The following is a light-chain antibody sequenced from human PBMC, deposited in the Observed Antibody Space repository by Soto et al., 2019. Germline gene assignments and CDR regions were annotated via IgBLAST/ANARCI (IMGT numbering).Light chain of an antibody. CDR1: TSNIGAPYD. J-gene: IGLJ2*01. V-gene: IGLV1-40*01. Sequence: QAVVTQPPSVSGAPGQRVSISCTGSTSNIGAPYDVHWYQHLPGTAPKLLIYGDNNRPSGVPDRFSGSKSGTSASLAITGLQAEDEADYFCQSFDNSHAVFGGGTKVTVL. CDR3: QSFDNSHAV. CDR2: GDN.